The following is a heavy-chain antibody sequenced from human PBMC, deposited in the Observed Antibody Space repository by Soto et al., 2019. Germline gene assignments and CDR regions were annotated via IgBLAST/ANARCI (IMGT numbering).Heavy chain of an antibody. CDR1: GYTFTSYG. V-gene: IGHV1-18*01. CDR2: ISAHNGNT. J-gene: IGHJ4*02. D-gene: IGHD1-1*01. Sequence: QVHLVQSGAEVKKPGASVKVSCKGSGYTFTSYGITWVRQAPGQGLEWMGWISAHNGNTDYAQKLQGRVTVTRDTSTSTAYMELXXLRXXXTXXYYCARGRYGDYWGQGALVTVSS. CDR3: ARGRYGDY.